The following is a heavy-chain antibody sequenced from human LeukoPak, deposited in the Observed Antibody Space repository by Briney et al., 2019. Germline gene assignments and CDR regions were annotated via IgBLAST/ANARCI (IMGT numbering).Heavy chain of an antibody. V-gene: IGHV3-21*06. CDR3: ARDGLSSSWYYFDY. D-gene: IGHD6-13*01. CDR2: ISSSSSYI. J-gene: IGHJ4*01. Sequence: GGSLRLSCAASGFTFSSYSMNWVRQAPGKGLEWVSSISSSSSYIYYADSVKGRFTISRDNAENSLYLQMNSLRAEDTAVYYCARDGLSSSWYYFDYWGQGTLVTVSS. CDR1: GFTFSSYS.